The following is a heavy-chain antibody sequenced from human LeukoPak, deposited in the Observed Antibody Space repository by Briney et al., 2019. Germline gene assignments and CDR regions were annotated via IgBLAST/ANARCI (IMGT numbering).Heavy chain of an antibody. J-gene: IGHJ4*02. CDR2: ISGSGPNT. D-gene: IGHD1-26*01. CDR3: AKLVGASPLDY. Sequence: GGSLRLSCAASGFTFSNYAMSWVRQAPGKGLEWVSTISGSGPNTYYADSVKGRFTISRDNSKNTLYLQMNTLRAEDTAVYYCAKLVGASPLDYWGQGTLVTVSS. CDR1: GFTFSNYA. V-gene: IGHV3-23*01.